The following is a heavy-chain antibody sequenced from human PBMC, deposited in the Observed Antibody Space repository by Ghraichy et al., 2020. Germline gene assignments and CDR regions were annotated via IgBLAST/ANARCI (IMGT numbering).Heavy chain of an antibody. D-gene: IGHD2-15*01. V-gene: IGHV3-23*01. CDR2: ISSSGANT. Sequence: GGSLRLSCAASGFTFSSYAMSWVRQAPGKGLEWVSVISSSGANTYYTDSVKGRFTISRDNSKNTLYLQMNSLRTEDTAVYYCAKAPLNSYCSGGSCLDYWGQGTLVTVSS. CDR3: AKAPLNSYCSGGSCLDY. CDR1: GFTFSSYA. J-gene: IGHJ4*02.